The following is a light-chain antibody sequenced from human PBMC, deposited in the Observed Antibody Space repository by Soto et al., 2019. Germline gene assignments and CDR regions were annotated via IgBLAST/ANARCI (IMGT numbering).Light chain of an antibody. Sequence: QAVVTQPPSASGTPGQRVTISCSGSSSNIGRNYVYWYQQLPGTAPKLLIYRNNQRPSGVPDRFSGSRSGTSASLAISGLRSEDEAGYYCASWDDSLSAWVFGGGTKLTVL. CDR3: ASWDDSLSAWV. V-gene: IGLV1-47*01. CDR2: RNN. J-gene: IGLJ3*02. CDR1: SSNIGRNY.